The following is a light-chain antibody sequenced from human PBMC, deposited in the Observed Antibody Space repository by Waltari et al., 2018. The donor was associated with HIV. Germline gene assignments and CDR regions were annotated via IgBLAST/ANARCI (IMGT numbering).Light chain of an antibody. CDR1: SADVRGHHS. J-gene: IGLJ3*02. Sequence: QSALTQPAAASGSSGQSPHISCTRPSADVRGHHSVSWYQQHPGKAPKLMIYEVSNRPSGVSNRFSGSKSGNTASLTISGLQAEDEADYYCSSYTSSSTLVFGGGTKLTVL. CDR2: EVS. CDR3: SSYTSSSTLV. V-gene: IGLV2-14*01.